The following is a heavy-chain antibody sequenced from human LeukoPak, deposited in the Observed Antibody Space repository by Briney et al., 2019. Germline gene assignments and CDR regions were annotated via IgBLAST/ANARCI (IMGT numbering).Heavy chain of an antibody. J-gene: IGHJ4*02. D-gene: IGHD5-12*01. V-gene: IGHV3-64*02. CDR3: VREERGLAIDY. CDR2: ISSSGDNT. CDR1: GFIFRNYA. Sequence: GSLRLSCAASGFIFRNYAMHWVRQAPGKGLEYVSAISSSGDNTYYGDSVKGRFTISRDNSKNTPSLQMSSLRVEDTAVYYCVREERGLAIDYWGQGTLVTVSS.